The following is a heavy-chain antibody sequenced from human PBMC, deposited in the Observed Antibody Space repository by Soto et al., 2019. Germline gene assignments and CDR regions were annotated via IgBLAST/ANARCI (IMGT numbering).Heavy chain of an antibody. Sequence: PGGSLRLSCAASGFTFSSYGMHWVRQAPGKGLEWVAVIWYDGSNKYYADSVKGRFTISRDNSKNTLYLQMNSLRAEDTAVYYCARPKLERLLAPFDYWGQGTLVTVSS. CDR3: ARPKLERLLAPFDY. J-gene: IGHJ4*02. CDR2: IWYDGSNK. V-gene: IGHV3-33*01. CDR1: GFTFSSYG. D-gene: IGHD1-1*01.